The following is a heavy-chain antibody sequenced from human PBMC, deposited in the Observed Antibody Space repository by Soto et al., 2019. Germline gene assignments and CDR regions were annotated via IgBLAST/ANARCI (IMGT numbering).Heavy chain of an antibody. CDR1: GFTFSSYA. Sequence: QVQLVESGGGVVQPGRSLRLSCAASGFTFSSYAMHWVRQAPGKGLGWVAVISYDGSNKYYADSVKGRFTISRDNSKNTLYLQMNSLRAEDTAVYYCAGESGDGYTKGPYYYGTDVWGQGTTVTVSS. CDR3: AGESGDGYTKGPYYYGTDV. CDR2: ISYDGSNK. D-gene: IGHD5-12*01. J-gene: IGHJ6*02. V-gene: IGHV3-30-3*01.